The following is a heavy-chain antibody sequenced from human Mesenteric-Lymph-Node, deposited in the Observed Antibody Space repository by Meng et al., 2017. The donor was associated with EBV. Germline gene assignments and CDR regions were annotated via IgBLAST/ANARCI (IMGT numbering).Heavy chain of an antibody. CDR2: MSGRGGST. CDR1: GFTF. CDR3: AKARIVGATKAMDY. D-gene: IGHD1-26*01. V-gene: IGHV3-23*01. J-gene: IGHJ4*02. Sequence: GQLWELWGGLVQSGGSLRLSCAASGFTFIRQAPGKGLEWVSSMSGRGGSTYYADSVKGRFTVSRDESKKMFFLQMNDLRADDTALYYCAKARIVGATKAMDYWGPGTLVTVSS.